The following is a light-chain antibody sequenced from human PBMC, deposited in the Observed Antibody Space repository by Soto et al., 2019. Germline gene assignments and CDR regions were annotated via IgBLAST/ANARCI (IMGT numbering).Light chain of an antibody. Sequence: DIQMTQSPSSLSASVGDRVTITCRASQSISNSLNWYQQKPGKAPKLLIYAASSMQRGVPSRFSGRGSETDFTLTISSLQPDDSATYYCQQSFSPLWTFGQGTKVEV. V-gene: IGKV1-39*01. J-gene: IGKJ1*01. CDR3: QQSFSPLWT. CDR2: AAS. CDR1: QSISNS.